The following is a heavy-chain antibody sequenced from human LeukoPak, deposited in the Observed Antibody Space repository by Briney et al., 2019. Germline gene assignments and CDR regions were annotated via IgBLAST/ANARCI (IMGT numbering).Heavy chain of an antibody. CDR1: GYTFTSYY. CDR3: ARTYDSSGPPRYYFDY. Sequence: ASVTVSCKASGYTFTSYYMHWVRQAPGQGLEWMGIINPSGGSTSYAQKFQGRVTMTRDMSTSTVYMELSSLRSEDTAVYYCARTYDSSGPPRYYFDYWGQGTLVTVSS. V-gene: IGHV1-46*01. D-gene: IGHD3-22*01. J-gene: IGHJ4*02. CDR2: INPSGGST.